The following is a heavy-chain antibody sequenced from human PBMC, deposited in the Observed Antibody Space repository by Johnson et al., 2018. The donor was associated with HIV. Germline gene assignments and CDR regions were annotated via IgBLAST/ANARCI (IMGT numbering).Heavy chain of an antibody. Sequence: QVQLVESGGGVVQPGGSLRLSCAASGFTFSSYAMHWVRQAPGKGLEWVAVISYDEIDKYYADFVTGRFTVSRDNSKNTLYLQMNSLRAEDTAVYYCAKDERAGQWLVLAFDIWGQGTMVTVSS. J-gene: IGHJ3*02. V-gene: IGHV3-30*18. D-gene: IGHD6-19*01. CDR3: AKDERAGQWLVLAFDI. CDR1: GFTFSSYA. CDR2: ISYDEIDK.